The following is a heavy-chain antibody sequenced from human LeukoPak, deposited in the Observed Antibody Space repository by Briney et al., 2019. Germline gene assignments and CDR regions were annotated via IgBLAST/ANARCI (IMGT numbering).Heavy chain of an antibody. CDR3: ARDRGYSSSWYYFDY. Sequence: GGSLRLSCAASGFTLSSYSMNWVRQAPGKGLEWVSSISSSSSYIYYADSVKGRFTISRDNAKNSLYLQMNSLRAEDTAVYYCARDRGYSSSWYYFDYWGQGTLVTVSS. CDR1: GFTLSSYS. D-gene: IGHD6-13*01. J-gene: IGHJ4*02. CDR2: ISSSSSYI. V-gene: IGHV3-21*01.